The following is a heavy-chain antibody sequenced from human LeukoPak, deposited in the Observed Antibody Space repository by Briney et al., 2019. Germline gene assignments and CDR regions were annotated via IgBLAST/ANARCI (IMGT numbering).Heavy chain of an antibody. CDR2: IHYSGST. CDR1: GGSISSGSYY. CDR3: ARNLVMGRGVMTLKKPCWFDP. Sequence: SETLSLTCTVSGGSISSGSYYWGWIRQPPGKGLEWIGSIHYSGSTDYNPSLKSRVTISVETSKNQFSLKLSSVTAADTAVYYCARNLVMGRGVMTLKKPCWFDPWGQGTLVTVSS. J-gene: IGHJ5*02. D-gene: IGHD3-10*01. V-gene: IGHV4-39*01.